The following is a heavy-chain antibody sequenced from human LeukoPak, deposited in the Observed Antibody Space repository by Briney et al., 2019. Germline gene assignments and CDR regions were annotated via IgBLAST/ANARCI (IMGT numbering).Heavy chain of an antibody. J-gene: IGHJ4*01. Sequence: GGSLRLSCAASGFTFSRFGMHWVRQAPGKGLEWEAVIWFDGSSTYYADSVKGRFTISRDNSKNMLCLQMNSLRVEDTGVYFCARDSAPYCGGDCYFDYWGHGTLVTVSS. CDR1: GFTFSRFG. CDR2: IWFDGSST. V-gene: IGHV3-33*01. CDR3: ARDSAPYCGGDCYFDY. D-gene: IGHD2-21*02.